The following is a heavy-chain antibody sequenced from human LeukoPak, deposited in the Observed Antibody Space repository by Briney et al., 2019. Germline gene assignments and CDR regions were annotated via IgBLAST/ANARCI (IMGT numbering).Heavy chain of an antibody. CDR3: ARDIRHKSPY. Sequence: GGSLSLSCAASGFSFSTFEMNWVRQAPGKGLEWVSCITASGSAIYYADSVKGRFTISRDNAKNSLYLQMNSLRAEDTAVYYCARDIRHKSPYWGQGTLLSVSS. V-gene: IGHV3-48*03. CDR2: ITASGSAI. D-gene: IGHD1-14*01. J-gene: IGHJ4*02. CDR1: GFSFSTFE.